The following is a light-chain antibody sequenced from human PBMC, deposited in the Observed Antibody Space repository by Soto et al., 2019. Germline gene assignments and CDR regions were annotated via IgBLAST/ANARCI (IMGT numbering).Light chain of an antibody. J-gene: IGKJ1*01. CDR3: QQYVRSPWG. CDR2: GAS. CDR1: QSVSSSF. Sequence: EIGLAQSPGTLSSPPGESTTLSCTATQSVSSSFLAWSHPKAGQAPRLLIYGASMRATGSPNRLSGSGSGTDFPLTISRLGPEDFAVYCCQQYVRSPWGFXQGTKVDIK. V-gene: IGKV3-20*01.